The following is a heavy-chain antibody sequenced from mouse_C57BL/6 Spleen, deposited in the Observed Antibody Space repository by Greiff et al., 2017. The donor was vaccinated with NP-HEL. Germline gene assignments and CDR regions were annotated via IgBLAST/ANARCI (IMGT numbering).Heavy chain of an antibody. J-gene: IGHJ3*01. CDR1: GYAFSSYW. V-gene: IGHV1-80*01. D-gene: IGHD1-1*01. CDR3: GREGGGYYYGSSP. CDR2: IYPGDGDT. Sequence: QVQLQQSGAELVKPGASVKISCKASGYAFSSYWMNWVKQRPGKGLEWIGQIYPGDGDTNYNGKFKGKATLTADKSSSTAYMQLSSLTSEDSAVYFCGREGGGYYYGSSPWGQGTLVTVSA.